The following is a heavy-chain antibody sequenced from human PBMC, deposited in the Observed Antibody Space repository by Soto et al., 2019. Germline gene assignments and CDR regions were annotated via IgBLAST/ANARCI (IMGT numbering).Heavy chain of an antibody. CDR2: IYSGGST. D-gene: IGHD3-22*01. V-gene: IGHV3-66*01. Sequence: EVQLVESGGGLVQPGGSLRLSCAASGFTVSSNYMSWVRQAPGKGLEWVSVIYSGGSTYYADSVKGRFTISRDNSKNTLYLQMNRLRAEDTAVYYCARMGYSSGYSGWCDPWGQGTLVTVSS. CDR3: ARMGYSSGYSGWCDP. J-gene: IGHJ5*02. CDR1: GFTVSSNY.